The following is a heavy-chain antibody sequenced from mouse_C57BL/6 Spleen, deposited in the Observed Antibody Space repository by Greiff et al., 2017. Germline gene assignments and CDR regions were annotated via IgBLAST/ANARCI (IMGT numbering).Heavy chain of an antibody. CDR2: INPSSGYT. J-gene: IGHJ4*01. Sequence: VKLMESGAELARPGASVKMSCKASGYTFTSYTMHWVKQRPGQGLEWIGYINPSSGYTKYNQKFKDKATLTADKSSSTAYMQLSSLTSEDSAVYYCARSRTSYAMDYWGQGTSVTVSS. D-gene: IGHD2-13*01. V-gene: IGHV1-4*01. CDR1: GYTFTSYT. CDR3: ARSRTSYAMDY.